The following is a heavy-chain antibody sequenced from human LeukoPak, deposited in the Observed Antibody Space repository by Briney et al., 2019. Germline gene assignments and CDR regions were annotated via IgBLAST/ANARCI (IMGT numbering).Heavy chain of an antibody. J-gene: IGHJ4*02. CDR2: ISSSSSTI. D-gene: IGHD2-15*01. V-gene: IGHV3-48*02. CDR1: GFTFSSYS. CDR3: AKGSGRYCRGGSWYSFDY. Sequence: GGSLRLSCAASGFTFSSYSMNWVRQAPGKGLECVSYISSSSSTIYYADSAKGRFTISRDNAKNSLYLQMNSLRDEDTAVYYCAKGSGRYCRGGSWYSFDYWGQGTLVTVSS.